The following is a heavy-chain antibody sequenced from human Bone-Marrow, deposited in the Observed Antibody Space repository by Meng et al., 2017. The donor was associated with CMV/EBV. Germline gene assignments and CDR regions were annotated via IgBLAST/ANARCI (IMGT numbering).Heavy chain of an antibody. CDR1: GYTFTSYD. V-gene: IGHV1-8*03. CDR2: MNPNSGNT. Sequence: ASVKVSCKASGYTFTSYDINWVRQATGQGLEWMGWMNPNSGNTGYAQRFQGRVTITRNTSISTAYMELSSLRSEDTAVYYCASAAKYSSSWYLRTAINHYYGMDVWGQGTTVTVSS. J-gene: IGHJ6*02. D-gene: IGHD6-13*01. CDR3: ASAAKYSSSWYLRTAINHYYGMDV.